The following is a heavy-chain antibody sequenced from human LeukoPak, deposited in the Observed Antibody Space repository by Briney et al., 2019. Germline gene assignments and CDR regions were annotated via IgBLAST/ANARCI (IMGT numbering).Heavy chain of an antibody. J-gene: IGHJ4*02. CDR2: ISGSGGST. D-gene: IGHD3-3*01. V-gene: IGHV3-23*01. CDR3: AKDRDSDFWSGYSESGRFDY. CDR1: GFTFSSYA. Sequence: GGSLRLSCAASGFTFSSYAMSWVRQAPGKGREGVSAISGSGGSTYSADSVKGRFLMSRDNSKNTMYLQMNSLRAEDTAVYYCAKDRDSDFWSGYSESGRFDYWGQGTLVTVSS.